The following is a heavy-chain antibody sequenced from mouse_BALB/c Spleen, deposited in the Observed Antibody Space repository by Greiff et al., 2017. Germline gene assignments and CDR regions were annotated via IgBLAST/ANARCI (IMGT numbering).Heavy chain of an antibody. Sequence: QVQLKQSGPGLVAPSQSLSITCTVSGFSLTGYGVNWVRQPPGKGLEWLGMILGDGSPDYNSALKSRLSISKDNSKSQVFLKMNSLQTDDTARYYCARDLLYYGSSPYAMDYWGQGTSVTVAS. CDR3: ARDLLYYGSSPYAMDY. V-gene: IGHV2-6-7*01. D-gene: IGHD1-1*01. J-gene: IGHJ4*01. CDR2: ILGDGSP. CDR1: GFSLTGYG.